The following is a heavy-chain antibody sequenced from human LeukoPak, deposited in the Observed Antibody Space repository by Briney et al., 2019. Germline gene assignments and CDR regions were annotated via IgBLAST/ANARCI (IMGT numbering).Heavy chain of an antibody. D-gene: IGHD3-10*01. CDR1: GYIFTGYY. J-gene: IGHJ5*02. V-gene: IGHV1-69*13. CDR2: IIPIFGTA. Sequence: SVKVSCKASGYIFTGYYIHWVRQAPGQGLEWMGGIIPIFGTANYAQKFQGRVTITADESTSTAYMELSSLRSEDTAVYYCARVSVVRGGTWFDPWGQGTLVTVSS. CDR3: ARVSVVRGGTWFDP.